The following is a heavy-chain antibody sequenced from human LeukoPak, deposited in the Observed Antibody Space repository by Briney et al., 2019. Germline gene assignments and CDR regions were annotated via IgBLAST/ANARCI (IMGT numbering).Heavy chain of an antibody. CDR1: GGSIGIYY. CDR2: IYYGGST. D-gene: IGHD1-1*01. V-gene: IGHV4-59*01. CDR3: AAVDATVVQYYFDN. J-gene: IGHJ4*02. Sequence: PSETLSLTCTVSGGSIGIYYWNWIRQPPGKGLEWIGYIYYGGSTNYNPSLKSRVTISLDTSENQFSLKVNSVTAADTAVYYCAAVDATVVQYYFDNWGQGTLVTVSS.